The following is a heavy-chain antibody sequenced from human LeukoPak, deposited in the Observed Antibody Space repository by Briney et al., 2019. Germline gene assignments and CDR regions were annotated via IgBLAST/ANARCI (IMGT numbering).Heavy chain of an antibody. CDR2: IYHSGST. CDR1: GYSISSGYY. J-gene: IGHJ4*02. D-gene: IGHD2-2*01. CDR3: ARSPVRCTSTTCFGFYFDY. V-gene: IGHV4-38-2*02. Sequence: KPSETLSLTCTVSGYSISSGYYWGWIRQPPGKGLEWIRSIYHSGSTYYNPSLKSRVTISVDASKNQFSLKLSSVTAADTAVYYCARSPVRCTSTTCFGFYFDYWGQGTLVTVSS.